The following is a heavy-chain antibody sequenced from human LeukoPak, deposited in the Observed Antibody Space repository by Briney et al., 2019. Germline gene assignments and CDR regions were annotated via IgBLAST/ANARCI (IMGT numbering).Heavy chain of an antibody. D-gene: IGHD6-13*01. Sequence: RRSLRLSCAASGFTFSSYGMHWVRQAPGKGLEWVAVIWYDGSNKYYADSVKGRFTISRDNSKNTLYLQMNSLRAEDTAVYYCASRQTLSSSWYAFDIWGRGTMVTVSS. J-gene: IGHJ3*02. V-gene: IGHV3-33*01. CDR1: GFTFSSYG. CDR2: IWYDGSNK. CDR3: ASRQTLSSSWYAFDI.